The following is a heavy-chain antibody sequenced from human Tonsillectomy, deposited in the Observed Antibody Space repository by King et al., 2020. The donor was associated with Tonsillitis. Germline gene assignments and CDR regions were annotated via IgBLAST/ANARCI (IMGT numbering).Heavy chain of an antibody. V-gene: IGHV1-2*02. CDR1: GYTFTGYY. CDR2: XNPNSGAT. D-gene: IGHD1-1*01. J-gene: IGHJ4*02. Sequence: QLVQSGAEVKKPXASVKVSCKASGYTFTGYYMHWVRXAPGQGLEWXGXXNPNSGATNYAQKFQGRVTMTRDTSISTAYMELSRLRSDDTAVYYCARGYANWRSDYWGQGTLVTVSS. CDR3: ARGYANWRSDY.